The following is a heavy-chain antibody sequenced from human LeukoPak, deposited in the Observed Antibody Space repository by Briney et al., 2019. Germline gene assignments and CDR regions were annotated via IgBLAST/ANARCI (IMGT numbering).Heavy chain of an antibody. D-gene: IGHD5-24*01. CDR3: ARGGYGDGYNSDWFDP. CDR2: IYTSGST. J-gene: IGHJ5*02. V-gene: IGHV4-61*02. Sequence: PSETLSLTCTVSGASIRSGSYYWSWIRQPAGKGLEWIGRIYTSGSTNYNPSLKSRVTISVDMSKNKFSLKLSSVTAADTAVYYCARGGYGDGYNSDWFDPWGQGTLVTVSS. CDR1: GASIRSGSYY.